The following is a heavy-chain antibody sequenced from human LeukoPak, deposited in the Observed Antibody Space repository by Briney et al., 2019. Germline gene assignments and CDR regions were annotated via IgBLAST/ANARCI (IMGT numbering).Heavy chain of an antibody. D-gene: IGHD6-6*01. V-gene: IGHV1-2*02. Sequence: GASLTVSCEASGYTFTDYYIHWVRQAPGQGLEWMGWINPNSGGTNYAQKFQGRVTMTRDTSISTAYMELSRLRSDDTAVYYCARDVPAGYSSSPGDAFDIWGQGTMVTVSS. CDR3: ARDVPAGYSSSPGDAFDI. J-gene: IGHJ3*02. CDR2: INPNSGGT. CDR1: GYTFTDYY.